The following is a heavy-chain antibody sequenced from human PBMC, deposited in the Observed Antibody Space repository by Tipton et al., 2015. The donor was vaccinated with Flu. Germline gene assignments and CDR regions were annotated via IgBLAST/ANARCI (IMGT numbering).Heavy chain of an antibody. CDR3: AKGRWLQSCGMGV. Sequence: AASGFTFSSYAMSWARQAPGKGLEWVSAISGSGGSTYYADSVKGRFTISRDNSKNTLYLQMNSLRAEDTAVYYCAKGRWLQSCGMGVWGQGAAVAVSS. D-gene: IGHD5-24*01. V-gene: IGHV3-23*01. CDR1: GFTFSSYA. CDR2: ISGSGGST. J-gene: IGHJ6*02.